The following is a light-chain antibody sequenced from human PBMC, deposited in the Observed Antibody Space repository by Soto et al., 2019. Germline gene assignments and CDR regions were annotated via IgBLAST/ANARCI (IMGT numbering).Light chain of an antibody. CDR2: ETS. CDR3: LQDDQLRT. Sequence: IVMSKSPGTVSLSQGERATLSCRASQSVSIHLAWYQQQPGPAPRLLIYETSTRATGIPARFSGSGSGTEFTLTISIQQSEDLGVYFCLQDDQLRTFGQGTSV. V-gene: IGKV3-15*01. J-gene: IGKJ1*01. CDR1: QSVSIH.